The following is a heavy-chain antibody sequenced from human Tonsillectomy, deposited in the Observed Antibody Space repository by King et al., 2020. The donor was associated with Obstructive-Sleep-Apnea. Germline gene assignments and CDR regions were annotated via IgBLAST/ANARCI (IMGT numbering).Heavy chain of an antibody. CDR3: ARGQVPAAIGIYYGMDV. V-gene: IGHV1-18*01. Sequence: QLVQSGAEVKKPGASVKVSCKASGYTFTSYDISWVRQAPGQGLEWMGWSSAYNGNTNYAQKLQGRVTMTTDTSTSTAYMELRGLRSDDTAVYYCARGQVPAAIGIYYGMDVWGQGTTVTVSS. D-gene: IGHD2-2*01. CDR2: SSAYNGNT. J-gene: IGHJ6*02. CDR1: GYTFTSYD.